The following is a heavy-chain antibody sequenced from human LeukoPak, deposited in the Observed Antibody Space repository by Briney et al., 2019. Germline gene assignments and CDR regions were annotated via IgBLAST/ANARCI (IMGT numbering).Heavy chain of an antibody. J-gene: IGHJ2*01. Sequence: SETLSLTCAVSGGSISSGGYSWSWIRQPPGKGLEWIGYIYYSGSTYYNPSLKSRVTISVDTSKNQFSLKLSSMTAADTAVYYCARGYDGSGYYYRNWYFDLWGRGTLVTVSS. CDR1: GGSISSGGYS. V-gene: IGHV4-30-4*07. CDR2: IYYSGST. D-gene: IGHD3-22*01. CDR3: ARGYDGSGYYYRNWYFDL.